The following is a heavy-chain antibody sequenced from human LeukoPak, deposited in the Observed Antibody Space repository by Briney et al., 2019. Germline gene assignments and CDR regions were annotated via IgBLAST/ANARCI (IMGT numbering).Heavy chain of an antibody. CDR1: GYTFTGYY. D-gene: IGHD3-10*01. J-gene: IGHJ4*02. CDR2: INPNSGGT. V-gene: IGHV1-2*02. Sequence: GASVKVSCKASGYTFTGYYMHWVRQAPGQGLEWMGWINPNSGGTNYAQKFQGRVTMTRDTSISTAYMELSRLRSDDTAVYYYARSMVRGVTPGDYWGQGTLVTVSS. CDR3: ARSMVRGVTPGDY.